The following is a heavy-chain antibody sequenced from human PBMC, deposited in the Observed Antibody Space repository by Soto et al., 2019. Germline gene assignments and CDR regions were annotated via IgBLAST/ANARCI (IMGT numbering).Heavy chain of an antibody. J-gene: IGHJ4*02. CDR2: IHYSGST. Sequence: PSETLSLTCAVSGYSISSTYYWSWIRQPPGKGLEWIGFIHYSGSTNYNPSLKSRVTMSVDTSKNQFSLKLTSVNAADTAVYYCTRGGDAYKNGHWGQGTLVTVSS. D-gene: IGHD2-21*01. V-gene: IGHV4-61*01. CDR1: GYSISSTYY. CDR3: TRGGDAYKNGH.